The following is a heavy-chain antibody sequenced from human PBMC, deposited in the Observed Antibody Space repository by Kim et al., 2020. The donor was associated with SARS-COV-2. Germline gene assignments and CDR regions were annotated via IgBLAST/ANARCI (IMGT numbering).Heavy chain of an antibody. CDR3: ARTSYDSSGYYYWVDDY. J-gene: IGHJ4*02. CDR2: IWYDGSNK. Sequence: GGSLRLSCAASGFTFSSYGMHWVGQAPGKGLEWVAVIWYDGSNKYYADSVKGRFTISIDNSKNTLYLQMNSLRAEDTAVYYCARTSYDSSGYYYWVDDYWGQGTLVTVSS. D-gene: IGHD3-22*01. V-gene: IGHV3-33*01. CDR1: GFTFSSYG.